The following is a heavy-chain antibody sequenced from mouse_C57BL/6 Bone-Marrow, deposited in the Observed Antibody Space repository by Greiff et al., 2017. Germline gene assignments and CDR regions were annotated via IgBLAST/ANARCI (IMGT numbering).Heavy chain of an antibody. Sequence: EVKLVESGGGLVQPGGSLKLSCAASGFTFSDYYMYWVRQTPEKRLEWVAYISNGGGSTYYPDTVKGRFTISRDNARNTLYLQMSSLKSEDTAMYYCTRESKRAMDYWGQGTSVTVSS. CDR1: GFTFSDYY. D-gene: IGHD1-3*01. CDR2: ISNGGGST. CDR3: TRESKRAMDY. J-gene: IGHJ4*01. V-gene: IGHV5-12*01.